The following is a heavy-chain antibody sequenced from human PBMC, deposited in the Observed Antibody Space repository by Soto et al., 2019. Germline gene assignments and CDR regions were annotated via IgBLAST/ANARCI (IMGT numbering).Heavy chain of an antibody. V-gene: IGHV1-69*13. J-gene: IGHJ6*02. CDR3: ARDPGAVAGTYGMDV. CDR2: IIPIFGTA. Sequence: SVKVSCKASGGTFSSYAISWVRQAPGQGLEWMGGIIPIFGTANYAQKFQGRVTITADESTSTAYMELSSLRSEDTAVYYCARDPGAVAGTYGMDVWGQGTTVTVSS. CDR1: GGTFSSYA. D-gene: IGHD6-19*01.